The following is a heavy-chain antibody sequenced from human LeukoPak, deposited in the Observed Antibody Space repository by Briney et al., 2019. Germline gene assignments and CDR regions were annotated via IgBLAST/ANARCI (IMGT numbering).Heavy chain of an antibody. CDR1: GGSISSYY. J-gene: IGHJ6*04. V-gene: IGHV4-59*01. CDR2: IYYSGST. Sequence: SETLSLTCTVSGGSISSYYWSWIRQPPGKGLEWIGYIYYSGSTNNNPSLNSRVTISVDTSKNQFSLKLNSVTAADTAVYYCAREGMVATIRSQYYYYAMDVWGKGTTVTVSS. D-gene: IGHD5-12*01. CDR3: AREGMVATIRSQYYYYAMDV.